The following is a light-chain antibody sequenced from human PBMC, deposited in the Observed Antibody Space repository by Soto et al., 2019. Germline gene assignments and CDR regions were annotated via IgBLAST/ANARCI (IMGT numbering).Light chain of an antibody. CDR2: DVT. CDR3: GSYAGGNNWV. J-gene: IGLJ3*02. V-gene: IGLV2-14*03. Sequence: QSALTQPASVSGSPGQSITISCTGTSSYVGVYYYVSWFQQHPGKAPKLMIYDVTARPSGVSNRFSGSMSGNTASLTISGLQAEDEADYYCGSYAGGNNWVFGGGTKLTVL. CDR1: SSYVGVYYY.